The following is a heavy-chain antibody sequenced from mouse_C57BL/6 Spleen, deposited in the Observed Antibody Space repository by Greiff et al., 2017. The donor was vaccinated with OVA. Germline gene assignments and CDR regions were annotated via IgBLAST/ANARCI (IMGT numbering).Heavy chain of an antibody. V-gene: IGHV1-69*01. CDR1: GYTFTSYW. D-gene: IGHD3-2*02. J-gene: IGHJ2*01. Sequence: QVHVKQPGAELVMPGASVKLSCKASGYTFTSYWMHWVKQRPGQGLEWIGEIDPSDSYTNYNQKFKGKSTLTVDKSSSTAYMQLSSLTSEDSAVYYCARRGRSQAYFDYWGQGTTLTVSS. CDR3: ARRGRSQAYFDY. CDR2: IDPSDSYT.